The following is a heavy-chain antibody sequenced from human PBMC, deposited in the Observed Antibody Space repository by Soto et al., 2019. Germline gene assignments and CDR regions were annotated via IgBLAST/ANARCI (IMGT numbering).Heavy chain of an antibody. D-gene: IGHD3-22*01. Sequence: TSETLSLTCTVSGGSISGYYWSWIRQPPGKGLQWIAYISYSGTTNYNPSLKSRLTILADTSKNQLSLRLSSLRSEDTAVYYCSTTCDSSGYYSPACTDYFQHWGQGTLVTVPS. CDR2: ISYSGTT. CDR3: STTCDSSGYYSPACTDYFQH. CDR1: GGSISGYY. V-gene: IGHV4-59*03. J-gene: IGHJ1*01.